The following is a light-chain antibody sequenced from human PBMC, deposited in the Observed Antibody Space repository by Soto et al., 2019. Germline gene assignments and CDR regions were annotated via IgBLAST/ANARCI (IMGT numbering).Light chain of an antibody. CDR3: HVWDRSSEHV. Sequence: SYELTHPPSLSVAPGQTARITCGGNNIGSKSVHWYQQKPGQAPVLVVDDDSDRPSGIPERFSRSNSGNTATLTIRRVEAGDEADYFFHVWDRSSEHVFGNWTKVTVL. V-gene: IGLV3-21*02. J-gene: IGLJ1*01. CDR1: NIGSKS. CDR2: DDS.